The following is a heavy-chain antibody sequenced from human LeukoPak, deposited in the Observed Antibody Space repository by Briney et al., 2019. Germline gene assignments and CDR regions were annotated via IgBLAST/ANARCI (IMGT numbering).Heavy chain of an antibody. CDR3: ARENWNDKRAPYLVPDYGMDV. CDR2: IWYDGSNK. CDR1: GFTFSSYG. Sequence: GRSLRLSCAASGFTFSSYGMHWVRQAPGKGLEWVAVIWYDGSNKYYADSVKGRFTISRDNSKSTLYLQMNSLRAEDTAVYYCARENWNDKRAPYLVPDYGMDVWGQGTTVTVSS. J-gene: IGHJ6*02. V-gene: IGHV3-33*01. D-gene: IGHD1-1*01.